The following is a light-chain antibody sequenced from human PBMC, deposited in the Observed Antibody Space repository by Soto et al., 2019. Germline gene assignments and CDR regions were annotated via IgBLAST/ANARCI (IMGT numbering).Light chain of an antibody. CDR3: QQSKCYPIA. J-gene: IGKJ5*01. CDR1: QGISSD. Sequence: DIQFTQSRSFLSASVGARFTINCRASQGISSDLAWYQQNXGXAPELLSYAASTLQNGVPSTFSGSGSRTEFTRTISSRELEDLRTYYCQQSKCYPIAFGQGTRLEIK. V-gene: IGKV1-9*01. CDR2: AAS.